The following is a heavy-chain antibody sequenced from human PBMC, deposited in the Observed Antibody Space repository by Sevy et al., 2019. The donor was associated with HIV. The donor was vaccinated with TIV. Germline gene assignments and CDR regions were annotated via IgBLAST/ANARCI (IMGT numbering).Heavy chain of an antibody. V-gene: IGHV3-21*01. CDR1: GFTFSIYT. CDR2: ISSSSYI. J-gene: IGHJ4*02. Sequence: GGSLRLSCAASGFTFSIYTMNWVRQAPGKGLEWVSSISSSSYIYYTDSVKGRFTISRDNAKNSLYLQMNSLRAEDTAVYYCARVGIDSTGYPFDYWGQGTLVTVSS. D-gene: IGHD3-22*01. CDR3: ARVGIDSTGYPFDY.